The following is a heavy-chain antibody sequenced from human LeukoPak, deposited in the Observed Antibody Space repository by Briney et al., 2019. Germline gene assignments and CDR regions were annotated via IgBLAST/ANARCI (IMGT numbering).Heavy chain of an antibody. CDR3: ARGKPPEGAFDY. CDR2: IIHTGRT. J-gene: IGHJ4*02. D-gene: IGHD1-26*01. CDR1: GGSFSGYY. Sequence: SETLSLTCGVYGGSFSGYYWTWIRQSPGMGLEWIGEIIHTGRTNYNPSLTSRVSISVDTSKNQFSLELSSVTAADTAVYYCARGKPPEGAFDYWGQGTLVTVSS. V-gene: IGHV4-34*01.